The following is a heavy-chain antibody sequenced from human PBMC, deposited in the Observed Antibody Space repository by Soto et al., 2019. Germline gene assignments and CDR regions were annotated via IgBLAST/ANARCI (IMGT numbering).Heavy chain of an antibody. J-gene: IGHJ4*02. D-gene: IGHD5-18*01. Sequence: SETLSLTCTVSGGSIRSYYLTWIRQRPGKGLEWLVYIFYSGITVYNPSLKSRVTISIHTSKSQFSLQLTSVTAADTAVYYCARGEADTAMVDSWGQGTLVTVSS. V-gene: IGHV4-59*01. CDR1: GGSIRSYY. CDR2: IFYSGIT. CDR3: ARGEADTAMVDS.